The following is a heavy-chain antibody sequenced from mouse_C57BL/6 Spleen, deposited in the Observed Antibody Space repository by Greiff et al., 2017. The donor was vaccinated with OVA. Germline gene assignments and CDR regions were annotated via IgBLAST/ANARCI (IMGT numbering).Heavy chain of an antibody. D-gene: IGHD1-2*01. V-gene: IGHV2-2*01. Sequence: QVQLQQSGPGLVQPSQSLSITCTVSGFSLTSYGVHWVRQSPGKGLEWLGVIWSGGSTDYNAAFISRLSISKDNSKSQVFFKMNSLQADDTAIYYCARRYDYDGFFDYWGQGTTLTASS. CDR2: IWSGGST. J-gene: IGHJ2*01. CDR3: ARRYDYDGFFDY. CDR1: GFSLTSYG.